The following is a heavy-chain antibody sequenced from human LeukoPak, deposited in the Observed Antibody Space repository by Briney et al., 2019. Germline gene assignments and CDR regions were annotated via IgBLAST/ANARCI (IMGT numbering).Heavy chain of an antibody. J-gene: IGHJ4*02. CDR2: IYYSGST. V-gene: IGHV4-59*01. CDR1: GGSISSYY. Sequence: SETLSLTCTVSGGSISSYYWSWIRQPPGKGLEWIGYIYYSGSTNYNPSLKSRVTISVDTSKNQFSLKLSSVTAADTAVYYCARVSSGGEYFDYWGQGTLVTVSS. CDR3: ARVSSGGEYFDY. D-gene: IGHD3-16*01.